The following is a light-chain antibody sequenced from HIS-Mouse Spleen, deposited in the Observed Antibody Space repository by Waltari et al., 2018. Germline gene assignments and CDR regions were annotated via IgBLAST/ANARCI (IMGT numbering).Light chain of an antibody. Sequence: SYELTQPPSVSVSPGPTARITCSGEALPKKYAYWYQPKSGQAPVLAIYEDSNRPSGIPERFSGSSSGTMATLTISGAQVEDEADYYCYSTDSSGNHRVFGGGTKLTVL. CDR3: YSTDSSGNHRV. J-gene: IGLJ2*01. CDR1: ALPKKY. CDR2: EDS. V-gene: IGLV3-10*01.